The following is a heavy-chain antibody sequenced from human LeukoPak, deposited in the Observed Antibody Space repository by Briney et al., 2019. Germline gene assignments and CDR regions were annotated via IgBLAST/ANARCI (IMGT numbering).Heavy chain of an antibody. Sequence: VASVWVSCKASGYTFTDYYMHWVRQAPGQGLEWMGWINSNSGGTNYAQKFQGRVTVTRDTSISTVYMELHSLRSNDTAVYYCARRTFYSGSGSPAFFDYWGQGTLVTVSS. D-gene: IGHD3-10*01. CDR1: GYTFTDYY. J-gene: IGHJ4*02. CDR2: INSNSGGT. V-gene: IGHV1-2*02. CDR3: ARRTFYSGSGSPAFFDY.